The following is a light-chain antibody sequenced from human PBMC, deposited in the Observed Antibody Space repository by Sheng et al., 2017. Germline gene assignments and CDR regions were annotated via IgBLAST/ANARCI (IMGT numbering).Light chain of an antibody. CDR1: QSIGAS. CDR3: HQSTTLPLT. Sequence: EIVLTQSPDFQSVTPKEKVTITCRASQSIGASLHWSQQKPNQSPKLLIKYASQSLSGVPSRFSGSGSGTYFTLTINGLEAEDAATYYCHQSTTLPLTFGGGTKVEIK. CDR2: YAS. J-gene: IGKJ4*01. V-gene: IGKV6-21*01.